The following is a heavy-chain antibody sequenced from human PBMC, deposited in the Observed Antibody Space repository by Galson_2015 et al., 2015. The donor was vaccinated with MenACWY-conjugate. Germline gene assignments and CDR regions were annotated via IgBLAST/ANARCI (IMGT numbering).Heavy chain of an antibody. D-gene: IGHD5-18*01. CDR1: GFTFSTYS. Sequence: SLRLSCAASGFTFSTYSMNWVRQAPGKGLEWVSYISSSSSTIYYADSVKGRFTISRDNAKNSLYLQMNTLRDEETAVYYCARVPGYIYGYYDWWGQGTLVTVSS. CDR3: ARVPGYIYGYYDW. J-gene: IGHJ4*02. CDR2: ISSSSSTI. V-gene: IGHV3-48*02.